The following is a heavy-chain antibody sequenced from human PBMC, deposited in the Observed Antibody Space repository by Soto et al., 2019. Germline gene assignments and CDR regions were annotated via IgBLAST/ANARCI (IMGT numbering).Heavy chain of an antibody. V-gene: IGHV4-39*01. Sequence: PSETLSLTCTVSGGSISSSSYYWGWIRQPPGKGLEWIGSIYYSGSTYYNPSLKSRVTISVDTSKNQFSLKLSSVTAADTAVYYCARLGERITIFGVVTPFDYWGQGTLVTVSS. CDR3: ARLGERITIFGVVTPFDY. CDR2: IYYSGST. J-gene: IGHJ4*02. D-gene: IGHD3-3*01. CDR1: GGSISSSSYY.